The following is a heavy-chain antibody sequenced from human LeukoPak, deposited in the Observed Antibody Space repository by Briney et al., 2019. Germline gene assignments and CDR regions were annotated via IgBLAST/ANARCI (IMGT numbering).Heavy chain of an antibody. CDR3: AKDGIAAAGTPDY. CDR1: GFTFSSYG. D-gene: IGHD6-13*01. J-gene: IGHJ4*02. CDR2: IRYDGSNK. V-gene: IGHV3-30*02. Sequence: GGPLRLSCAASGFTFSSYGMHWVRQAPGKGLEWVAFIRYDGSNKYYADSVKGRFTVSRDNSKNTLYLQMNSLRAEDTAVYYCAKDGIAAAGTPDYWGQGTLVTVSS.